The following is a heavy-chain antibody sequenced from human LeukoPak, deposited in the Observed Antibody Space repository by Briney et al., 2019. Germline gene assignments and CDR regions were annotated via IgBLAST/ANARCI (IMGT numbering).Heavy chain of an antibody. J-gene: IGHJ4*02. CDR2: IIPTGSTT. V-gene: IGHV3-23*01. CDR1: GFRFSNYG. D-gene: IGHD3-16*01. CDR3: AKDIRWASFES. Sequence: GGSLRLSRVASGFRFSNYGMNWVRQAPGKGLEWVSGIIPTGSTTYYADSVKGRFTISRDNSKNTVYLHLNSLRVEDTAQYYCAKDIRWASFESWGQGTLVTVSS.